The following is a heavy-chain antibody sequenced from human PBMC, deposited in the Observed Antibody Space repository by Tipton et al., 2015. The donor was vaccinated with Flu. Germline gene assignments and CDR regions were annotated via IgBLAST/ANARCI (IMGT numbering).Heavy chain of an antibody. D-gene: IGHD3-22*01. Sequence: SLRLSCAASGFTFSSYGMHWVRQAPGKGLEWVAVIWYDGSNKYYADSVKGRFTISRDNSKNTLYLQMNSLRAEDTAVYYCARGHYDGSGYLLEYYYYYYGMDVWGQGTTVPVSS. CDR3: ARGHYDGSGYLLEYYYYYYGMDV. CDR2: IWYDGSNK. V-gene: IGHV3-33*01. J-gene: IGHJ6*02. CDR1: GFTFSSYG.